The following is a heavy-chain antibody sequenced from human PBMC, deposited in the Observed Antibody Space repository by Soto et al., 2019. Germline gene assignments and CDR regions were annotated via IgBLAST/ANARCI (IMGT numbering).Heavy chain of an antibody. D-gene: IGHD2-15*01. CDR1: GFAFRSYN. J-gene: IGHJ4*02. Sequence: EVQLVESGGGLVKPGGSLTLSCAGSGFAFRSYNMNWVRQPPGKGLEWVASLSSGSSNIYYADSVKGRFTISRDNAKDSLYLQMDSLRAEDSAVYYCASATVVAGTFDFWGQGPLLTVSS. CDR3: ASATVVAGTFDF. CDR2: LSSGSSNI. V-gene: IGHV3-21*01.